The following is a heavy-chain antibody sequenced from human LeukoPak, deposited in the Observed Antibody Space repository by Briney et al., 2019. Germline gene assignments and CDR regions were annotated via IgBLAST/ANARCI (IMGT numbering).Heavy chain of an antibody. CDR1: GFTFSSYS. CDR2: ISSSSSYI. J-gene: IGHJ5*02. V-gene: IGHV3-21*01. CDR3: ARDVLGPIVVVPAAIEVDP. Sequence: GGSLRLSCAASGFTFSSYSMKLVRQAPGKGLEWVSSISSSSSYIYYADSVKGRFTISRDNAKNSLYLQMNSLRAEDTAAYYCARDVLGPIVVVPAAIEVDPWGQGTLVTVSS. D-gene: IGHD2-2*02.